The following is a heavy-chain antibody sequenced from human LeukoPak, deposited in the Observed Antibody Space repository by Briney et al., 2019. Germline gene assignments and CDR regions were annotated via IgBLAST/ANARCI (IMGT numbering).Heavy chain of an antibody. V-gene: IGHV3-23*01. CDR3: AKGDFYGSGRDYYYYMDV. Sequence: GGSLRLSCAASGFTFSSYGMSWVRQAPGKGLEWVSAISGSGGSTYYAGSVKGRFTISRDNSKNTLYLQMNSLRAEDTAVYNCAKGDFYGSGRDYYYYMDVWGKGTTVTISS. CDR2: ISGSGGST. CDR1: GFTFSSYG. J-gene: IGHJ6*03. D-gene: IGHD3-10*01.